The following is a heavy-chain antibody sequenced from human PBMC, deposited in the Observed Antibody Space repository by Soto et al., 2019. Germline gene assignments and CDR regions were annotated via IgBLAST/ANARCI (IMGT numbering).Heavy chain of an antibody. J-gene: IGHJ4*02. D-gene: IGHD3-9*01. CDR3: AKSSGGYYDILTGYRETCFDY. CDR1: GFTFSSYG. V-gene: IGHV3-30*18. Sequence: GGSLRLSCAASGFTFSSYGMHWVRQAPGKGLEWVAVISYDGSNKYYADSVKGRFTISRDNSKNTLYLQMNSLRAEDTAVYYCAKSSGGYYDILTGYRETCFDYWGQGTLVTVSS. CDR2: ISYDGSNK.